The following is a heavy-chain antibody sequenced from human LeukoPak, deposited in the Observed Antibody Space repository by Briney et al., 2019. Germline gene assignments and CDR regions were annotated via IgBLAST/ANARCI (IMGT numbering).Heavy chain of an antibody. CDR1: GYTFTSYY. D-gene: IGHD2-21*01. CDR2: INPSGGST. J-gene: IGHJ4*02. Sequence: ASVKVSCKASGYTFTSYYMHWVRQAPGQGLEWMGIINPSGGSTSYAQKFQGRATMTRDMSTSTVYMELSSLRSEDTAVYYRARDLASDIDYWGQGTLVTVSS. V-gene: IGHV1-46*01. CDR3: ARDLASDIDY.